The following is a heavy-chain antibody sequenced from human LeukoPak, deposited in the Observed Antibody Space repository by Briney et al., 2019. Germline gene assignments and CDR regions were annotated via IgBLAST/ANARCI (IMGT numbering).Heavy chain of an antibody. Sequence: GRSLRLSCAASGFTFSSYGMHWVRQAPGKGLEWVAVISYDGSNKYCADSVKGRFTISRDNSKNTLYLQMNSLRAEDTAVYYCARAVADYFDYWGQGTLVTVSS. D-gene: IGHD6-19*01. CDR3: ARAVADYFDY. V-gene: IGHV3-30*03. CDR2: ISYDGSNK. J-gene: IGHJ4*02. CDR1: GFTFSSYG.